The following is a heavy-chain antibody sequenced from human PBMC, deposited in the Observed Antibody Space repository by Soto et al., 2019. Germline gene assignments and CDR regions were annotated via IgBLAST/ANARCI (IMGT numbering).Heavy chain of an antibody. V-gene: IGHV3-7*01. Sequence: LRLSCAASGFTFSSYWMSWVRQAPGKGLEWLGNIAPDGSETHYVDSVKGRFSISRDNAQNSLSLQMNSLSADDTSVYYCARDPVTSDWGQGTLVTVSS. CDR3: ARDPVTSD. CDR2: IAPDGSET. CDR1: GFTFSSYW. J-gene: IGHJ4*02.